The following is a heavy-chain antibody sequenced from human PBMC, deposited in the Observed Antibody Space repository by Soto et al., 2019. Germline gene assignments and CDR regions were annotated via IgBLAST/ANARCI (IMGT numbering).Heavy chain of an antibody. CDR1: GYSFSTFG. CDR2: INAGNGNT. CDR3: AKGTFSGSYIVDF. Sequence: QVQLVQSGAEVKKPGSSVKVSCKASGYSFSTFGIHWVRQAPGQRPEWMGWINAGNGNTKYSQKFQGRVTITRDTSASTVYMEMSSLKSEDTAVFYCAKGTFSGSYIVDFWGQGNLVSVSS. V-gene: IGHV1-3*01. D-gene: IGHD1-26*01. J-gene: IGHJ4*02.